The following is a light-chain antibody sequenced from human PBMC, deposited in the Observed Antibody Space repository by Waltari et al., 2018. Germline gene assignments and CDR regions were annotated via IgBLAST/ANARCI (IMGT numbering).Light chain of an antibody. V-gene: IGLV2-11*01. CDR2: DVT. CDR1: TNDLGSYNY. J-gene: IGLJ3*02. CDR3: CSYAGYYTV. Sequence: SALTQPRSVSGSPGQSVTISCTGTTNDLGSYNYVSWYQQHPGKAPKLIILDVTKRPSGVPDRFSGSKSGNTASLIISGLQTEDEADYYCCSYAGYYTVFGGGTKVAVL.